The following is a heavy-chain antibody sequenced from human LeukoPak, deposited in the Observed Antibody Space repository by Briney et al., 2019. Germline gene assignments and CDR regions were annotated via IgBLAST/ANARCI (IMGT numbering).Heavy chain of an antibody. D-gene: IGHD3-22*01. CDR1: GFTFSSYA. CDR2: ISSNGGST. J-gene: IGHJ4*02. CDR3: AREADSSSYYYYFDY. Sequence: GGSLRLSCAASGFTFSSYAMHWVRQAPGRGLEYVSAISSNGGSTYYANSAKGRFTISRGNSKNTLYLQMGSLRAEDMAVYYCAREADSSSYYYYFDYWGQGTPVTVSS. V-gene: IGHV3-64*01.